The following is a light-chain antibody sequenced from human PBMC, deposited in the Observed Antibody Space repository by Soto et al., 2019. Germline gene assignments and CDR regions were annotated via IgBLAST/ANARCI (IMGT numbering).Light chain of an antibody. V-gene: IGLV2-23*01. CDR3: CSYAGSSTYA. CDR1: SSDAGSYNL. CDR2: EDN. J-gene: IGLJ1*01. Sequence: QSVLTQPASVSGSPGQSIAISCTGTSSDAGSYNLVSWYQQYPDKAPKLMIYEDNKRPSGVFNRFSGSKSGNTASLTISGLQAEDEADYYCCSYAGSSTYAFGTGTKVTVL.